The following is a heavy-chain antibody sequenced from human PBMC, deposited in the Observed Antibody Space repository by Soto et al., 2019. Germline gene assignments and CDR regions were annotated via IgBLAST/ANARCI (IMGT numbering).Heavy chain of an antibody. CDR1: GFSWSSYW. V-gene: IGHV3-7*01. J-gene: IGHJ4*02. Sequence: EVQLVESGGGLVQPGGSLRLSCAASGFSWSSYWMSWVRQAPGKGLGWVAKMNQDGSESDYVGSVKGRFTFTRDNAKNSLYLQMNSLRAEDTAVYYCARLSTSAGRRDLACWGQGTLVTVSS. CDR2: MNQDGSES. CDR3: ARLSTSAGRRDLAC.